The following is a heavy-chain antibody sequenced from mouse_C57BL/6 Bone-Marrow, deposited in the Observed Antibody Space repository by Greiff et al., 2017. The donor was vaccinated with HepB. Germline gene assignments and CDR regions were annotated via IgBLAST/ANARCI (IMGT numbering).Heavy chain of an antibody. CDR3: ASGYGSSYGYFDV. Sequence: VQLQQSVAELVRPGASVKLSCTASGFNIKNTYMHWVKQRPEQGLEWIGRIDPANGNTKYAPKFQGKATITADTSSNTAYLQLSSLTAEDTAIYYCASGYGSSYGYFDVWGTGTTVTVSS. J-gene: IGHJ1*03. D-gene: IGHD1-1*01. CDR2: IDPANGNT. CDR1: GFNIKNTY. V-gene: IGHV14-3*01.